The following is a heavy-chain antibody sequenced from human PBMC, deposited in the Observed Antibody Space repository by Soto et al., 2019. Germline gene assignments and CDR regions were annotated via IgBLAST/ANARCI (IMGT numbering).Heavy chain of an antibody. D-gene: IGHD3-10*01. CDR3: ARGTLWFGELLAPNRPYYYYMDV. V-gene: IGHV3-7*01. CDR2: IKQDGSEK. J-gene: IGHJ6*03. Sequence: GGSLRLSCAASGFTFSSYWMSWVRQAPGKGLEWVANIKQDGSEKYYVDSVKGRFTISRDNAKNSLYLQMNSLRAEDTAVYYCARGTLWFGELLAPNRPYYYYMDVWGKGTTVTVSS. CDR1: GFTFSSYW.